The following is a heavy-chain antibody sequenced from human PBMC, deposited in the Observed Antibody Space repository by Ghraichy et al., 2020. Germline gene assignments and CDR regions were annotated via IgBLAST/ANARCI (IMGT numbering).Heavy chain of an antibody. D-gene: IGHD2-2*01. V-gene: IGHV3-33*01. CDR1: GFTFSSYG. Sequence: GGSLRLSCAASGFTFSSYGMHWVRQAPGKGLEWVAVIWYDGSNKYYADSVKGRFTISRDNSKNTLYLQMNSLRAEDTAVYHCARDLDCSSTSCYFYFDYWGQGTLVNVSS. J-gene: IGHJ4*02. CDR3: ARDLDCSSTSCYFYFDY. CDR2: IWYDGSNK.